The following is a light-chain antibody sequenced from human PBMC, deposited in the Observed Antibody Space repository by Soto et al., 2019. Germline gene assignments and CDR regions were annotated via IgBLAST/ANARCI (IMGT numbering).Light chain of an antibody. Sequence: EIVLTQSPGTLSLSPGERATLSCRASQSVSSSFLFWYQQKPGQAPRLLIYGASSRATGIPDRFSGSGSGTDFTLTISRLEPEDFAVYYCQQYGSSGTFGQGTKV. CDR3: QQYGSSGT. CDR1: QSVSSSF. J-gene: IGKJ1*01. CDR2: GAS. V-gene: IGKV3-20*01.